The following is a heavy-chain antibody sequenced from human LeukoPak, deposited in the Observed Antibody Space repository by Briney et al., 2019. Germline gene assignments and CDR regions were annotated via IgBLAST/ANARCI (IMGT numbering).Heavy chain of an antibody. CDR1: GFTFSSYT. Sequence: GGSLRLSCAASGFTFSSYTMNWVRQAPGKGLEWVSCISPSSSSIYFADSVKGRFTISRDNAKNSLYLQMNSLRAEDTAVYYCARARSSSSWYSDYWGQGTLVTVSS. D-gene: IGHD6-13*01. CDR3: ARARSSSSWYSDY. V-gene: IGHV3-21*01. CDR2: ISPSSSSI. J-gene: IGHJ4*02.